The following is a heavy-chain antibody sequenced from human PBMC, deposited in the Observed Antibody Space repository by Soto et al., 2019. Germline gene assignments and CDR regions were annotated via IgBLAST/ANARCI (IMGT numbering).Heavy chain of an antibody. Sequence: PGGSLSLSCVASGFTLRHAWMSWVRQAPGQGLEWVGRIKSKTEGGTTDYAAPVKGRFIISRDDSKNTMYLQMYGLKTEDTAFYYCTTLFPVIYSRYWSFHLGGRGTLVTVPS. CDR1: GFTLRHAW. V-gene: IGHV3-15*01. D-gene: IGHD4-4*01. CDR2: IKSKTEGGTT. CDR3: TTLFPVIYSRYWSFHL. J-gene: IGHJ2*01.